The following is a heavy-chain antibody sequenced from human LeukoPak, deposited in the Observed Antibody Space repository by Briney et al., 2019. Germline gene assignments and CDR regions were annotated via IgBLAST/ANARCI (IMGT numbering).Heavy chain of an antibody. CDR2: ISGSGGRT. J-gene: IGHJ4*02. CDR3: AKKITYDYGDPHFDY. D-gene: IGHD4-17*01. CDR1: GFTFSNYA. Sequence: GGSLRLSCAASGFTFSNYAMSWVRQALGKGLEWVSAISGSGGRTYYADSVKGRFTISRDNSKNTLSLQMNSLRAEDTAVYYCAKKITYDYGDPHFDYWGQGTLVTVSS. V-gene: IGHV3-23*01.